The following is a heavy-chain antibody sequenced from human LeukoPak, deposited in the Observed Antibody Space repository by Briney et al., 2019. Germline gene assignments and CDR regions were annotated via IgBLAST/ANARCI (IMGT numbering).Heavy chain of an antibody. CDR1: GYTFTSYG. CDR3: ARVQQLRSVTRGQSKNWFDP. J-gene: IGHJ5*02. D-gene: IGHD1-1*01. Sequence: ASVKVSCKASGYTFTSYGISWVRQAPGQGLEWMGWISAYNGNTNYAQKLQGRVTMTTDTSTSTAYMELRSLRSDDTAVYYCARVQQLRSVTRGQSKNWFDPWGQGTLVTVSS. V-gene: IGHV1-18*01. CDR2: ISAYNGNT.